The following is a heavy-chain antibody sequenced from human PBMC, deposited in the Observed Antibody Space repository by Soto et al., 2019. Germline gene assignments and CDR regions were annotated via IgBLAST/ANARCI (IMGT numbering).Heavy chain of an antibody. D-gene: IGHD3-10*02. CDR1: GASINSGGYY. V-gene: IGHV4-31*03. Sequence: SETLSLTCTVSGASINSGGYYWSWIRQLPGKGLEWIGYIYFSGSTYYNPSLESRVTISLDTSQNQFSLKLSSVTAADTAVYYCASGNACDVLLAYWGQGTLVTVSS. J-gene: IGHJ4*02. CDR2: IYFSGST. CDR3: ASGNACDVLLAY.